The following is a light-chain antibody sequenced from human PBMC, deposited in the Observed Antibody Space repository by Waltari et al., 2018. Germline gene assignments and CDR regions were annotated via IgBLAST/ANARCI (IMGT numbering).Light chain of an antibody. CDR1: SSDVGGYNY. CDR2: DVS. CDR3: SSYTSSSTL. Sequence: QSALTQPASVSGSPGQSITISCTGTSSDVGGYNYVSWYQQHPGKAPKLMIYDVSKRPSGFSNRFSDSKSGNTASLTISGLQAEDEADYYCSSYTSSSTLFGGGTKLTVL. J-gene: IGLJ2*01. V-gene: IGLV2-14*01.